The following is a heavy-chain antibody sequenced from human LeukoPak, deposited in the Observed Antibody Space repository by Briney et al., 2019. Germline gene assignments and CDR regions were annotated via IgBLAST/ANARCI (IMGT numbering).Heavy chain of an antibody. CDR2: ISHDGNNK. V-gene: IGHV3-30*18. CDR3: AKGEGITGTATPDY. Sequence: GGSLRLSCAASGFTFSNYGMHWVRQAPGKGLGWMAVISHDGNNKNYADSVKGRFTISRDNSKNTLFLQMNSLRAEDTAVYYCAKGEGITGTATPDYWGQGTLLTVSS. CDR1: GFTFSNYG. D-gene: IGHD1-20*01. J-gene: IGHJ4*02.